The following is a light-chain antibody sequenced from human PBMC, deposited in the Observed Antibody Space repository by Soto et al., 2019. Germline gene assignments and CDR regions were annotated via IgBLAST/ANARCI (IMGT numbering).Light chain of an antibody. J-gene: IGLJ1*01. CDR1: SSNIGAGHD. CDR3: QSYDSSLSAYV. Sequence: QSVLAQPPSVSGAPGQKVTISCTGSSSNIGAGHDLHWYQQLPGTAPKLLLYGNNNRPSGVPDRFSGSKSGTSASLAITGLQAEDEADYYCQSYDSSLSAYVFGTGTKLTVL. V-gene: IGLV1-40*01. CDR2: GNN.